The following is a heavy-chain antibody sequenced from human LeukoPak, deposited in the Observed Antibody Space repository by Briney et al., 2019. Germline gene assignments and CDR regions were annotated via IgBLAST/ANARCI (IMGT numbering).Heavy chain of an antibody. CDR3: ARGRSTSRYYYYYMDV. J-gene: IGHJ6*03. Sequence: SETLSLTCTVSGGFISSYYWSWIRQPAGKGLEWIGRIYTSGSTNYNPSLKSRVTMSVDTSKNQFSLKLSSVTAADTAVYYCARGRSTSRYYYYYMDVWGKGTTVTISS. D-gene: IGHD2-2*01. V-gene: IGHV4-4*07. CDR2: IYTSGST. CDR1: GGFISSYY.